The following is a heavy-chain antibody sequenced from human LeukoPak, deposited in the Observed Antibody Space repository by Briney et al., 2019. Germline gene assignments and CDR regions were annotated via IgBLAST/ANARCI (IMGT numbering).Heavy chain of an antibody. D-gene: IGHD3-22*01. Sequence: PGGSLRLSCAASGFTFSSYAMHWVRQAPGKGLEWVAVISYDGSNKYYADSVKGRFTISRDNSKNTLYLQMNSLRAEDTAVYYCARDSAMIVVVIGFFFDYWGQGTLVTVSS. CDR2: ISYDGSNK. CDR1: GFTFSSYA. CDR3: ARDSAMIVVVIGFFFDY. V-gene: IGHV3-30-3*01. J-gene: IGHJ4*02.